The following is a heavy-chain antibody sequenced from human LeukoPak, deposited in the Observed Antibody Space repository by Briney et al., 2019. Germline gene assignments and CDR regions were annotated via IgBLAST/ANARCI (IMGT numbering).Heavy chain of an antibody. D-gene: IGHD3-22*01. J-gene: IGHJ4*02. CDR2: ISYDGSNK. CDR1: GFTFSSYG. Sequence: GGSLRLSCAASGFTFSSYGMHWVRKAPGKGLEWVAVISYDGSNKYYADSVKGRFTISRDNSKNTLYLQMNSLRAEDTAVYYCAKSGYHGSSGYNWGQGTLVTVSS. CDR3: AKSGYHGSSGYN. V-gene: IGHV3-30*18.